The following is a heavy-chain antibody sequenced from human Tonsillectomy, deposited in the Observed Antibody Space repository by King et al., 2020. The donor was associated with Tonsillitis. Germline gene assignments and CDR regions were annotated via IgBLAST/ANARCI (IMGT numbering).Heavy chain of an antibody. J-gene: IGHJ5*02. CDR3: ARARRYCISTNCYGWFDP. D-gene: IGHD2-2*01. CDR2: INHSGST. V-gene: IGHV4-34*01. CDR1: GGSFSGYY. Sequence: VQLQQWGAGLLKPSETLSLTCAVYGGSFSGYYWSWIRQTPGKGLEWIGEINHSGSTNYNPSLKSRVTISLDPSKNQFSLKLSSMTAADTAVYYCARARRYCISTNCYGWFDPWGQGTLVTVSS.